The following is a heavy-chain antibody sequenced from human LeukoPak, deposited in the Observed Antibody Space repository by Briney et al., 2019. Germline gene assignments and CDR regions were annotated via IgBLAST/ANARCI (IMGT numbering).Heavy chain of an antibody. V-gene: IGHV4-34*01. Sequence: SETLSLTCAVYGGPFSGYYWSWIRQPPGKGLEWIGEINHSGSTNYNPSLKSRVTISVDTSKNQFSLKLSSVTAADTAVYYCARGPGGGWFDPWGQGTLVTVSS. D-gene: IGHD3-10*01. CDR2: INHSGST. J-gene: IGHJ5*02. CDR3: ARGPGGGWFDP. CDR1: GGPFSGYY.